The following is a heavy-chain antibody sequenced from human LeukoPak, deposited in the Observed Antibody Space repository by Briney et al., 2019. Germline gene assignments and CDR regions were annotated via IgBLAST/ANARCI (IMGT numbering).Heavy chain of an antibody. V-gene: IGHV4-38-2*02. J-gene: IGHJ4*02. CDR3: ARGVDY. D-gene: IGHD3-3*01. CDR2: IYHSGST. CDR1: GYSISSGYY. Sequence: SETLSLTCTVSGYSISSGYYWGLIRQPPGKGLEWIGSIYHSGSTYYNPSLKSRVTISVDTSKNQFSLKLSSVTAADTAVYYCARGVDYWGQGTLVTVSS.